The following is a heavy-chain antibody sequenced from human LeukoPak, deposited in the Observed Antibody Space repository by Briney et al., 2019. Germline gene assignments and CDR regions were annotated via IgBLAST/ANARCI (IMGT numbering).Heavy chain of an antibody. Sequence: GASVKVSCKASGYAFTSYGISWVRQAPGQGLEWMGWISAYNGNTDYAQKLQGRVTMTTDTSTSTAYMELRSLRSDDTAVYYCAVAGFSVGNDYWGQGTLVTVSS. CDR1: GYAFTSYG. V-gene: IGHV1-18*04. D-gene: IGHD6-19*01. CDR3: AVAGFSVGNDY. J-gene: IGHJ4*02. CDR2: ISAYNGNT.